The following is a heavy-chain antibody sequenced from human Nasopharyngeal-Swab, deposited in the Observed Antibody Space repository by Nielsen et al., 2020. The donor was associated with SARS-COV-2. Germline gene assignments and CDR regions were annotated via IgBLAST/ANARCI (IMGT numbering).Heavy chain of an antibody. V-gene: IGHV5-51*01. Sequence: KVSCKGSGYSFTSYWIAWLRQMPGKGLEWMGIIYPRDSDTRHSPSFQGQVTITADKSISTAYLQWSSLKASDTAMYYCVRPEGVATSFKYYFQYGMDVWGQGTMVTVPS. CDR2: IYPRDSDT. J-gene: IGHJ6*02. D-gene: IGHD5-12*01. CDR3: VRPEGVATSFKYYFQYGMDV. CDR1: GYSFTSYW.